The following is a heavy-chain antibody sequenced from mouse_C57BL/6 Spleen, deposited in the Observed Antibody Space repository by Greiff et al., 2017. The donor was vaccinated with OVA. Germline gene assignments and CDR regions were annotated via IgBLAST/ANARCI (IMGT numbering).Heavy chain of an antibody. CDR3: ARREIYYGNYDAMDY. J-gene: IGHJ4*01. CDR2: IFPGSGST. CDR1: GYTFTDYY. Sequence: QVQLQQSGPELVKPGASVKISCKASGYTFTDYYINWVKQRPGQGLEWIGWIFPGSGSTYYNEKFKGKATLTVDKSSSTAYMLLSSLTSEDSAVYFGARREIYYGNYDAMDYWGQGTSVTVSS. D-gene: IGHD2-1*01. V-gene: IGHV1-75*01.